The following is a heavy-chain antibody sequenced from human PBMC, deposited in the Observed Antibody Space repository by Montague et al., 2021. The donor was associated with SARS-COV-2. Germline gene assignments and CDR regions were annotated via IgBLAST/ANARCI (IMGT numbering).Heavy chain of an antibody. CDR3: ARREDYYGSGSYPN. Sequence: SETLSLTCTVSGGSLSSSSYYWGWLRQPPGKGLEWIGCIYYSGSTYSYPSLQSRVTISAATSKIQFSLKLSSVTAADTAVYYCARREDYYGSGSYPNWGQGTLVTVSS. V-gene: IGHV4-39*01. CDR2: IYYSGST. J-gene: IGHJ4*02. CDR1: GGSLSSSSYY. D-gene: IGHD3-10*01.